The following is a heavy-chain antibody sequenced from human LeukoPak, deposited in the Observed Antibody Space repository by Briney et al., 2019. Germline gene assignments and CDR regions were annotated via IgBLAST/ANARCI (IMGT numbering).Heavy chain of an antibody. CDR3: ARDLGIAVMDV. J-gene: IGHJ6*03. V-gene: IGHV3-21*01. CDR1: GFTFSSYS. D-gene: IGHD6-19*01. Sequence: SGGSLRLSCAASGFTFSSYSMNWVRQAPGKGLEWVSSISSSSSYIYYADSVKGRFTISRDNAKNSLYLQMNSLRAEDTAVYYCARDLGIAVMDVWGKGTTVTVSS. CDR2: ISSSSSYI.